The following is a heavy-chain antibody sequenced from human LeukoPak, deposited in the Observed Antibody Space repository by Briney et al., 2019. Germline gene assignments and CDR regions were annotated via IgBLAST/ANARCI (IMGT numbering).Heavy chain of an antibody. J-gene: IGHJ5*02. D-gene: IGHD2-21*02. CDR1: GGTFSSYA. V-gene: IGHV1-69*13. Sequence: EASVKVSCKASGGTFSSYAISWVRQAPGQGLEWMGGIIPIFGTANYAQKFQGRVTITADEFTSTAYMELSSLRSEDTAVYYCARGDASGWFDPWGQGTLVTVSS. CDR2: IIPIFGTA. CDR3: ARGDASGWFDP.